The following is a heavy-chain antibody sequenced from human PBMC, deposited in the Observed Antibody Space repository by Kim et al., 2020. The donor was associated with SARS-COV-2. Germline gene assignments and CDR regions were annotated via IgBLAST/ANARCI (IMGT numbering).Heavy chain of an antibody. D-gene: IGHD6-19*01. J-gene: IGHJ6*02. V-gene: IGHV3-30*18. Sequence: GGSLRLSCTASGFTFRNYGMHWVRQPPGKGLEWVARISYGGSVQYYADSVKGRFTISRDNSRGTLYLQLNSLTGEDTAVYYCAKALGIRGWSYCYGLDVRGQGTTVTVSS. CDR3: AKALGIRGWSYCYGLDV. CDR1: GFTFRNYG. CDR2: ISYGGSVQ.